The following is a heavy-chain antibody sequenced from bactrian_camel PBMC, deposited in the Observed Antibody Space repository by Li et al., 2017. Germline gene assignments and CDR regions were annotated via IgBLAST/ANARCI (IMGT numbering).Heavy chain of an antibody. V-gene: IGHV3S53*01. CDR3: AAEEKGTTVRWCTKVDPEERDFGY. D-gene: IGHD1*01. Sequence: VQLVESGGGSVQAGGSLRLSCVASGYRYCSYDFSWYRQAPGEEREFVARVDSERTTTYADSAKGRFTISKDDDKNTIFLQMNSLKGEDTAMYYCAAEEKGTTVRWCTKVDPEERDFGYWGQGTQVTVS. J-gene: IGHJ6*01. CDR1: GYRYCSYD. CDR2: VDSERTT.